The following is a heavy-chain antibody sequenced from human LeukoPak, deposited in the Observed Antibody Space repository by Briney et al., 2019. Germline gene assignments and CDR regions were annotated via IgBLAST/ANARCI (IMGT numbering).Heavy chain of an antibody. J-gene: IGHJ6*03. CDR1: GGSFSADY. CDR2: INHSGDT. Sequence: SETLSLTCAVSGGSFSADYWTWIRQSPRKGLEWIGEINHSGDTNYNPSLNSRLTISIDPSRNQVSLTLNSVTAADTAVYYCARGLKDSKRYYSYYYYVDVWGEGTKVTVSS. D-gene: IGHD4-11*01. CDR3: ARGLKDSKRYYSYYYYVDV. V-gene: IGHV4-34*01.